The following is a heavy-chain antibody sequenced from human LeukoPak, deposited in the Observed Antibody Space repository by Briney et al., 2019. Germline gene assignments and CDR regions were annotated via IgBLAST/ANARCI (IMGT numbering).Heavy chain of an antibody. D-gene: IGHD3-9*01. Sequence: ASVKVSCKASGYTFTSYDINWVRQSTGQGLEWMGWMNPNSGNTGYAQKFQGRVTMTRNTSISTAYMELSSLRSEDTAVYYCARPIDILTGYEDYWGQGTLVTVSS. CDR2: MNPNSGNT. V-gene: IGHV1-8*01. CDR1: GYTFTSYD. CDR3: ARPIDILTGYEDY. J-gene: IGHJ4*02.